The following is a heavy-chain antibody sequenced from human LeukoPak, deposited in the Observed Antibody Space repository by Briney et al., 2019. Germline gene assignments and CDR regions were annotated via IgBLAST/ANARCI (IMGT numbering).Heavy chain of an antibody. Sequence: SETLSLTRAVYGGSFSGYYWSWIRQPPGKGLEWIGYIYHSGSTYYNPSLKSRVTISVDRSKNQFSLKLSSVTAADTAVYYCARGGLEPYFDYWGQGTLVTVSS. CDR3: ARGGLEPYFDY. V-gene: IGHV4-34*01. CDR1: GGSFSGYY. CDR2: IYHSGST. D-gene: IGHD1-1*01. J-gene: IGHJ4*02.